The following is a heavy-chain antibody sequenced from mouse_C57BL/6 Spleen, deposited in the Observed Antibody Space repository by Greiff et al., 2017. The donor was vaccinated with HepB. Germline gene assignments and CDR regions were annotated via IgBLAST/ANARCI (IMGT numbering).Heavy chain of an antibody. J-gene: IGHJ2*01. Sequence: EVKLVESGGGLVQSGRSLRLSCATSGFTFSDFYMEWVRQAPGKGLEWIAASRNKANDYTTEYSASVKGRFIVSRDTSQSILYLQMNALRAEDTAIYYCARDAWGDGYYPFDYWGQGTTLTVSS. CDR2: SRNKANDYTT. CDR3: ARDAWGDGYYPFDY. D-gene: IGHD2-3*01. CDR1: GFTFSDFY. V-gene: IGHV7-1*01.